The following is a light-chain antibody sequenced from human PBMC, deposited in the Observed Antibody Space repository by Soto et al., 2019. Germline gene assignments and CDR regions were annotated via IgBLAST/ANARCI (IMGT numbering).Light chain of an antibody. CDR2: EDN. CDR1: SGSIVSNY. J-gene: IGLJ2*01. Sequence: NFMLTQPHSVSESPGKTVTISCTGSSGSIVSNYVQWYQQRPGSAPTTVIYEDNRRPSGVPDRFSGSIDSSSNSASLTISGLQTEDEADYYCQSYDTSNVVFGGGTKLTVL. V-gene: IGLV6-57*02. CDR3: QSYDTSNVV.